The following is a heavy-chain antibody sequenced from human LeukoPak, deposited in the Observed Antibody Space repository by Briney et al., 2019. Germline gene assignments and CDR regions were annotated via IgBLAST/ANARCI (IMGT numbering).Heavy chain of an antibody. D-gene: IGHD5-12*01. CDR2: IYYSGST. V-gene: IGHV4-31*03. J-gene: IGHJ4*02. CDR1: GGSISSGGYY. Sequence: PSQTLSLTCTVSGGSISSGGYYWSWIRQHPEKGLEWIGYIYYSGSTYYNPSLESRVTISVDTSKNQFSLKLSSVTAADTAVYYCAAGYDYRTTFDYWGQGTLVTVSS. CDR3: AAGYDYRTTFDY.